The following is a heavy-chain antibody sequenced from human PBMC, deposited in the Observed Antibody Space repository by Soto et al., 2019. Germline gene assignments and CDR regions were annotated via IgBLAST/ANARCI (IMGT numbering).Heavy chain of an antibody. CDR3: ARHLGSAPRVFDY. CDR2: IYPGDSDT. Sequence: EVQLVQSGAEVKKPGESLKISCKGSGYRFTTYWIGWVRQMPGKGLEWMGIIYPGDSDTRYSPSFQGQVTISADKSISTAYRQWSSLKASDTAIYYCARHLGSAPRVFDYWGQGTLVTVSS. V-gene: IGHV5-51*01. CDR1: GYRFTTYW. D-gene: IGHD2-15*01. J-gene: IGHJ4*02.